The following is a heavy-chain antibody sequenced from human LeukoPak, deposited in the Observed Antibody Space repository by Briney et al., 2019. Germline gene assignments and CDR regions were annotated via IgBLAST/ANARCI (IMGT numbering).Heavy chain of an antibody. CDR1: GGSISSYY. J-gene: IGHJ4*02. V-gene: IGHV4-59*08. Sequence: PSETLSLTCTVSGGSISSYYWSWVRQPPGEGLEWIGYISYSGNTNYNHSLKSRVTISVDTSKNQFSLRLSSVTAADTAVYYCARQGGYIAPLALWGQGTLVTVSS. CDR2: ISYSGNT. CDR3: ARQGGYIAPLAL. D-gene: IGHD6-13*01.